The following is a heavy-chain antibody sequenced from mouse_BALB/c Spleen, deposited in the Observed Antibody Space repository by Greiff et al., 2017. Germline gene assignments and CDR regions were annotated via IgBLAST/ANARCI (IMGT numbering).Heavy chain of an antibody. CDR2: INPSSGYT. D-gene: IGHD2-3*01. J-gene: IGHJ2*01. Sequence: QVQLKESGAELARPGASVKMSCKASGYTFTSYTMHWVKQRPGQGLEWIGYINPSSGYTNYNQKFKDKATLTADKSSSTAYMQLSSLTSEDSAVYYCAREGYDGYYVYFDYWGQGTTLTVSS. CDR1: GYTFTSYT. CDR3: AREGYDGYYVYFDY. V-gene: IGHV1-4*01.